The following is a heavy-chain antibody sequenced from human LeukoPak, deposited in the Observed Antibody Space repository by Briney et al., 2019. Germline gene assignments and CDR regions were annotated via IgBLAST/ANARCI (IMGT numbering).Heavy chain of an antibody. Sequence: GGSLRLSCTASGFTFGDYAMSWFRQAPGKGLEWVGFIRSKAYGGTTEYAASVKGRFTISRDDSKSIAYLQMNSLKTEDTAVYYCTRDRSLSGSYYYNYYYMDVWGKGTTVTVSS. V-gene: IGHV3-49*03. CDR2: IRSKAYGGTT. D-gene: IGHD3-10*01. J-gene: IGHJ6*03. CDR1: GFTFGDYA. CDR3: TRDRSLSGSYYYNYYYMDV.